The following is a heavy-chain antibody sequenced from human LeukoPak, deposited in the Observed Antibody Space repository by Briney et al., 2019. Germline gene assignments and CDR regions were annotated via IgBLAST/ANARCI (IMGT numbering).Heavy chain of an antibody. CDR2: IYYSGST. D-gene: IGHD3-3*01. CDR1: GGSISSYY. J-gene: IGHJ4*02. CDR3: ARATIFGVVLYYFDY. V-gene: IGHV4-59*01. Sequence: PSETLSLTCTVSGGSISSYYWSWIRQPPGKGLEWLGYIYYSGSTNYNPSLKSRVTISVDTSKNQFSLKLSSVTAADTAVYYCARATIFGVVLYYFDYWGQGTLVTVSS.